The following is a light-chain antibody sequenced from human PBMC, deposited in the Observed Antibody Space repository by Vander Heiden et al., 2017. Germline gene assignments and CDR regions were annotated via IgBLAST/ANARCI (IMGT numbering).Light chain of an antibody. J-gene: IGKJ4*01. CDR1: LSVSSN. CDR2: GAS. CDR3: RQYNNWPPLT. V-gene: IGKV3-15*01. Sequence: EIVMTQSPATLFLSPGETAILSRRASLSVSSNLAWYQQKPGQTPRLLIYGASTRATGIPARFSSSRSGTEFTLTISSLQSEDFALYYCRQYNNWPPLTFGGGTKVEIK.